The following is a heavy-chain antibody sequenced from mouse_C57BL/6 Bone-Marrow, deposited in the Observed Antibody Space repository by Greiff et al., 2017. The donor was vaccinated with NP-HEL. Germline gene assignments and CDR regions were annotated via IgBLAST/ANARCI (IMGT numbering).Heavy chain of an antibody. D-gene: IGHD1-1*01. J-gene: IGHJ4*01. V-gene: IGHV5-6*01. CDR1: GFTFSSYG. CDR3: ARRYYYGSSYAMDY. Sequence: VQLKQSGGDLVKPGGSLKLSCAASGFTFSSYGMSWVRQTPDKRLEWVATISSGGSYTYYPDSVKGRFTISRDNAKNTLYLQMSSLKSEDTAMYYCARRYYYGSSYAMDYWGQGTSVTVSS. CDR2: ISSGGSYT.